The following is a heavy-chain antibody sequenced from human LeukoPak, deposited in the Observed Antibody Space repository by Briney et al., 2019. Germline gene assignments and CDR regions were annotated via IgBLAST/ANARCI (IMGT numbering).Heavy chain of an antibody. CDR2: IYYSGST. Sequence: SETLSLTCTVSGGSISSSSYYWGWIRQPPGKGLEWIGSIYYSGSTYYNPSLKGRVTISVDTSKNQFSLKLSSVTAADTAVYYCARQAPGYSYGYVYWGQGTLVTVSS. D-gene: IGHD5-18*01. J-gene: IGHJ4*02. CDR3: ARQAPGYSYGYVY. CDR1: GGSISSSSYY. V-gene: IGHV4-39*01.